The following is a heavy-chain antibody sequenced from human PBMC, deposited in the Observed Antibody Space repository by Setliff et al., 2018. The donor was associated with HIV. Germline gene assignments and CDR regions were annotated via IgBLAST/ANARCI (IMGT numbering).Heavy chain of an antibody. Sequence: PGGSLRLSCTASGFTFDDYAMHWVRQAPGKGLEWVSGITWNGDTIEYADSVKGRFTISRDNAKNSLFLQMNSLRAEDTALYYCAALGYSSTWNYWGQGTLVTVSS. J-gene: IGHJ4*02. CDR3: AALGYSSTWNY. CDR1: GFTFDDYA. D-gene: IGHD6-13*01. CDR2: ITWNGDTI. V-gene: IGHV3-9*01.